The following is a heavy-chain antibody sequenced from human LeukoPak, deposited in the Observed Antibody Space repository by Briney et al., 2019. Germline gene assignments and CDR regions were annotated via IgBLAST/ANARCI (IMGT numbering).Heavy chain of an antibody. D-gene: IGHD6-13*01. CDR1: GGTFISYA. V-gene: IGHV1-69*04. Sequence: SVKVSCKASGGTFISYAISWVRQAPGQGLEWMGRIIPILGIANYAQKFQGGVTITADKSTSTAYMELSSLRSEDTAVYYCARNLGGYSSSKAKYYYYGMDVWGQGTTVTVSS. J-gene: IGHJ6*02. CDR2: IIPILGIA. CDR3: ARNLGGYSSSKAKYYYYGMDV.